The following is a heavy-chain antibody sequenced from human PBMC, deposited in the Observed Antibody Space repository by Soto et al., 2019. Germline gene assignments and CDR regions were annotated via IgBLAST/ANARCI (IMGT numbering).Heavy chain of an antibody. J-gene: IGHJ5*02. CDR2: INAGNGNT. CDR1: GYTFTSYA. CDR3: ARSPAVTTSWFDP. V-gene: IGHV1-3*01. D-gene: IGHD4-17*01. Sequence: ASVKVSCKXSGYTFTSYAMHWVRQAPGQRLEWMGWINAGNGNTKYSQKFQGRVTITRDTSASTAYMELSSLRSEDTAVYYCARSPAVTTSWFDPWAREPWSPSPQ.